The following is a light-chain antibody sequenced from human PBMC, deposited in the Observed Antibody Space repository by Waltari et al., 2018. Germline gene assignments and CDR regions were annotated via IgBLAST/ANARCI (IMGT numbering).Light chain of an antibody. V-gene: IGKV2-30*02. CDR1: QRLLHSNGNTY. Sequence: DVVMTQSPLSLPITPGQPASMTCRSSQRLLHSNGNTYLSWFLQKPGQPPRRLIYKVSNRDSGVPDRFSGSGAGTDFTLKISRVEAEDVGVYYCMQGTHFPPYSFGQGTKVEIK. J-gene: IGKJ2*03. CDR2: KVS. CDR3: MQGTHFPPYS.